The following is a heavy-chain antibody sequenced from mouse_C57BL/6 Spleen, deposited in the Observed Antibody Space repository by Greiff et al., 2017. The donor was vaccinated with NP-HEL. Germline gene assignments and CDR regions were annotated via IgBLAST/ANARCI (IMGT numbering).Heavy chain of an antibody. V-gene: IGHV6-3*01. CDR3: TAGITFGY. Sequence: EVHLVESGGGLVQPGGSMKLSCVASGFTFSNYWMNWVRQSPEKGLEWVAQIRLKSDNYATHYAESVKGRFTISRDDSKSSVYLQMNNLRAEDTGIYYCTAGITFGYWGQGTTLTVSS. J-gene: IGHJ2*01. D-gene: IGHD1-1*01. CDR2: IRLKSDNYAT. CDR1: GFTFSNYW.